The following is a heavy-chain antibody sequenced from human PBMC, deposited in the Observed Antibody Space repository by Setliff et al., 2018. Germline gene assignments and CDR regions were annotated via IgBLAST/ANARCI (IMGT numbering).Heavy chain of an antibody. CDR1: GGSISSGTYY. Sequence: SETLSLTCTVSGGSISSGTYYWSWIRQPAGKGLEWIGRLHTSGSIDYNPSLKSRVTISVDTSKNQFSLRLSSVTAADTAVYYCASPRRDDLDSPFDAFDIWGQGTMVTVSS. J-gene: IGHJ3*02. V-gene: IGHV4-61*02. CDR3: ASPRRDDLDSPFDAFDI. D-gene: IGHD3-3*01. CDR2: LHTSGSI.